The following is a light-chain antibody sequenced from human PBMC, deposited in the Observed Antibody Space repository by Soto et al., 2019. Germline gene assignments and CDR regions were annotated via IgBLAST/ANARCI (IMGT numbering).Light chain of an antibody. Sequence: QSALTQPASVSGSPGQSITISCTGTSSDVGGYNYVSWYQQHPGKAPKPMIYDVSNRPSGVSNRFSGSKSGNTASLTISGLQAEDEGDYYCSSYTSSSSPVVFGGGTKLTVL. V-gene: IGLV2-14*01. J-gene: IGLJ2*01. CDR3: SSYTSSSSPVV. CDR2: DVS. CDR1: SSDVGGYNY.